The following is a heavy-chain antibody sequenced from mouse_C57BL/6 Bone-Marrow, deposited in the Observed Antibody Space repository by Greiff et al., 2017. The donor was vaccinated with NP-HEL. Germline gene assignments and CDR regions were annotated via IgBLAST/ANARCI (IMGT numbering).Heavy chain of an antibody. CDR2: IDPSDSYT. CDR1: GYTFTSYW. J-gene: IGHJ2*01. V-gene: IGHV1-69*01. Sequence: QVQLKQPGAELVMPGASVKLSCKASGYTFTSYWMHWVKQRPGQGLEWIGEIDPSDSYTNYNQKFKGKSTLTVDKSSSTAYMQLSSLTSEDSAVYYCARWDYGSNFDYWGQGTTLTVSS. D-gene: IGHD1-1*01. CDR3: ARWDYGSNFDY.